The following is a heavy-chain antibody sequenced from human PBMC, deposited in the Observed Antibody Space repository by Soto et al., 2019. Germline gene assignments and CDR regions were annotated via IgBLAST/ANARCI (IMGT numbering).Heavy chain of an antibody. Sequence: PGGSLRLSCAASGFTFDDYAMHWVRQAPGKGLEWVSGISWNSGSIGYADSVKGRFTISRDNAKNSLYLQMNSLRAEDTALYYCAKDSYYDSSGPFDYWGQGTLVTVS. CDR1: GFTFDDYA. D-gene: IGHD3-22*01. CDR3: AKDSYYDSSGPFDY. V-gene: IGHV3-9*01. J-gene: IGHJ4*02. CDR2: ISWNSGSI.